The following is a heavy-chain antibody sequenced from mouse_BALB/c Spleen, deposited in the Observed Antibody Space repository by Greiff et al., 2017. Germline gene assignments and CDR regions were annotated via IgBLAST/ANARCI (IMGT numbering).Heavy chain of an antibody. J-gene: IGHJ4*01. CDR1: GYTFTSYV. Sequence: VQLKESGPELVKPGASVKMSCKASGYTFTSYVMHWVKQKPGQGLEWIGYINPYNDGTKYNEKFKGKATLTSDKSSSTAYMELSSLTSEDSAVYYCARGGLGRDYAMDYWGQGTSVTVSS. D-gene: IGHD4-1*01. V-gene: IGHV1-14*01. CDR2: INPYNDGT. CDR3: ARGGLGRDYAMDY.